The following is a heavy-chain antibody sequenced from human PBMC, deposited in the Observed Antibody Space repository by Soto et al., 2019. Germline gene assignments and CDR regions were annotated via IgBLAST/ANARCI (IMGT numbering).Heavy chain of an antibody. Sequence: PSQTRSLTCAISGDSVSSNTAAWNWIRQSPSRGLEWLGGTYYKSKWYSNYAVSVKSRITINPDTSKNQFSLQLNSVTPEDTAVYYCARGDQWLVYWGQGTLVTVSS. CDR1: GDSVSSNTAA. J-gene: IGHJ4*02. CDR3: ARGDQWLVY. D-gene: IGHD6-19*01. CDR2: TYYKSKWYS. V-gene: IGHV6-1*01.